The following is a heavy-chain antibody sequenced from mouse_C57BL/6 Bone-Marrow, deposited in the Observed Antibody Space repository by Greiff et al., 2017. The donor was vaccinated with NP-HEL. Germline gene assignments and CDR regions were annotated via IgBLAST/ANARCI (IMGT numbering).Heavy chain of an antibody. J-gene: IGHJ4*01. CDR3: ARHVPYAVYAMDY. CDR1: GFTFSSYG. V-gene: IGHV5-6*01. D-gene: IGHD2-10*02. CDR2: ISSGGSYT. Sequence: EVKLMESGGDLVKPGGSLKLSCAASGFTFSSYGMSWVRQTPDKRLEWVATISSGGSYTYYPDSVKGRFTISRDNAKNTLYLQMSSLKSEDTAMYYCARHVPYAVYAMDYWGQGTSVTVSS.